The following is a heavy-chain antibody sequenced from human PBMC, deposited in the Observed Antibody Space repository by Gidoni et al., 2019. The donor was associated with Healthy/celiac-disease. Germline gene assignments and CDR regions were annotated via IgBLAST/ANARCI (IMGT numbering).Heavy chain of an antibody. CDR3: AKGGSGYGPG. V-gene: IGHV3-23*01. Sequence: EVQLLESGGGLVQPGGSLSLSCAASGFTFSSYARSWVRQAPGKGLGWVAAIRGSGGSTYYADSVKGRFTISRDNSKNTLYLQMNSLRAEDTAVYYCAKGGSGYGPGWGQGTLVTVSS. CDR1: GFTFSSYA. CDR2: IRGSGGST. J-gene: IGHJ4*02. D-gene: IGHD5-12*01.